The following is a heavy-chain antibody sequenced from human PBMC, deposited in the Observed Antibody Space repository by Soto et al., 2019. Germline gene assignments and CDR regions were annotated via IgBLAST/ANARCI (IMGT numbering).Heavy chain of an antibody. Sequence: QVQLVQSGAEVQKPGSSVKVSCKASGGTFSSYAISWVRQAPGQGLEWMGGIIPIFGTANYAQKFQGRVTITADESTSTAYMELSSLRSDDTAVYYCARLIPPNYYDSSGYRPHWGQGTLVTVSS. CDR3: ARLIPPNYYDSSGYRPH. CDR2: IIPIFGTA. CDR1: GGTFSSYA. D-gene: IGHD3-22*01. V-gene: IGHV1-69*01. J-gene: IGHJ4*02.